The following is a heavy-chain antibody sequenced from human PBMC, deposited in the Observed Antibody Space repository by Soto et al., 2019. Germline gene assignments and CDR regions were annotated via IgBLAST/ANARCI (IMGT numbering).Heavy chain of an antibody. J-gene: IGHJ5*02. V-gene: IGHV4-31*03. D-gene: IGHD3-22*01. Sequence: SETLSLTGTVSGGSISSGGYYWSWIRQHPGKGLEWIGYIYYSGSTYYNPSLKSRVTISVDTSKNQFSLKLSSVTAADTAVYYCARRGREVITYNWFDPWGQGTLVTVSS. CDR2: IYYSGST. CDR1: GGSISSGGYY. CDR3: ARRGREVITYNWFDP.